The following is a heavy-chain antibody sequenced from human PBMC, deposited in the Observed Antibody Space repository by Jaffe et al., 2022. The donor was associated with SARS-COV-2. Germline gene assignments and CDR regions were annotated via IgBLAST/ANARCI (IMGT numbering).Heavy chain of an antibody. Sequence: EVQLLESGGGLVQPGGSLRLSCAASGFTFSSYAMSWVRQAPGKGLEWVSAISGSGGSTYYADSVKGRFTISRDNSKNTLYLQMNSLRAEDTAVYYCAKGIAIFGVVIGHGMDVWGQGTTVTVSS. J-gene: IGHJ6*02. D-gene: IGHD3-3*01. CDR2: ISGSGGST. CDR1: GFTFSSYA. V-gene: IGHV3-23*01. CDR3: AKGIAIFGVVIGHGMDV.